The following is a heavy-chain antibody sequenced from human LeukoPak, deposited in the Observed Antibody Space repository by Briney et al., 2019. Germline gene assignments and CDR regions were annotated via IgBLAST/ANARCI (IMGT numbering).Heavy chain of an antibody. D-gene: IGHD2-8*02. CDR2: IDPNSGGT. Sequence: ASVKVSCKASGYTFTGYHLHWVRQAPGQGLEWMGWIDPNSGGTNYAQKFQGRVTMTRDTSISTAYMELSRLRSDDTAVYYCARVGILVVNPNIWFDPWGQGILVTVSS. CDR3: ARVGILVVNPNIWFDP. J-gene: IGHJ5*02. CDR1: GYTFTGYH. V-gene: IGHV1-2*02.